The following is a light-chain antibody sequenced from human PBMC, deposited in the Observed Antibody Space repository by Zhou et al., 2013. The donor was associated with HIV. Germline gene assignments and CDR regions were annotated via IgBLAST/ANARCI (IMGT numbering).Light chain of an antibody. CDR3: QQVKSYPLT. V-gene: IGKV1-9*01. Sequence: LTQSPASLSVSPGERVTISCRASQGIISYLAWYQQKPGKAPKLLIYAASTLQSGVPPRFSGSGSGTEFTLTISSLQPEDFASYYCQQVKSYPLTFGGGTKVEIK. J-gene: IGKJ4*01. CDR1: QGIISY. CDR2: AAS.